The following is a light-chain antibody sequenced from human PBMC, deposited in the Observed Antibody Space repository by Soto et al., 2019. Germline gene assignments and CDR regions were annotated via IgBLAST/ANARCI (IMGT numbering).Light chain of an antibody. CDR1: QSVSSSY. Sequence: EIVLTQSPGTLSLSPGERATLSCRASQSVSSSYLAWYQQKPGQAPRLLIYGASSRATGIPDRFSGSGSGTDFTVTISRLEREDCAVYYCQQYGSSPLTCGGGTKVEIK. V-gene: IGKV3-20*01. CDR2: GAS. CDR3: QQYGSSPLT. J-gene: IGKJ4*01.